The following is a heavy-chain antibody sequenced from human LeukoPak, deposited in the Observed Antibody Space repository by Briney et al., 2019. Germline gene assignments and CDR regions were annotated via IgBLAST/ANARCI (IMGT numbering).Heavy chain of an antibody. CDR2: VPSRSGWR. D-gene: IGHD1-26*01. J-gene: IGHJ4*02. Sequence: ASVNVSFKAFGDTFNYYHVHWVRQAPGRGGEGLEWMGWVPSRSGWRGYSQRFKARVALTSDTSTNPVYMALTRLTSDDTGIYFCAPIGVRGSYWDFSRWGQGTLVTVSS. CDR3: APIGVRGSYWDFSR. CDR1: GDTFNYYH. V-gene: IGHV1-2*02.